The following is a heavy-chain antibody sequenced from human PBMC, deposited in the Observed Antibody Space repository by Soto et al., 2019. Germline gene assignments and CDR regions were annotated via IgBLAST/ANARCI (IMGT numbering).Heavy chain of an antibody. V-gene: IGHV4-4*02. CDR3: ARLNGYCISTNCHGYYGMDV. J-gene: IGHJ6*02. CDR2: IHHDGST. CDR1: GGSISSTTW. Sequence: PSETLSLTCAVSGGSISSTTWWSWVRQPPGKGLEWIGEIHHDGSTNYNPSLKSRVIISVDKSKNQFSLKVNSVTAADTAVYYCARLNGYCISTNCHGYYGMDVWGQGTTVTVLL. D-gene: IGHD2-2*01.